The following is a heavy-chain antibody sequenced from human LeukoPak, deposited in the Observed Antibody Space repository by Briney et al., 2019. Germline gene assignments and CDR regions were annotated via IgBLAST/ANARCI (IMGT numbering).Heavy chain of an antibody. Sequence: GGSLRLSCAASGFSFSNYNMNWVRQASGKGLEWVSSISSSSTYIYYADSVKGRFTISRDNAKNSLYLQMNRLRAEDTAVYYCASHILLCPHWGQGTLVTVSS. CDR1: GFSFSNYN. J-gene: IGHJ4*02. CDR2: ISSSSTYI. D-gene: IGHD3-10*01. V-gene: IGHV3-21*01. CDR3: ASHILLCPH.